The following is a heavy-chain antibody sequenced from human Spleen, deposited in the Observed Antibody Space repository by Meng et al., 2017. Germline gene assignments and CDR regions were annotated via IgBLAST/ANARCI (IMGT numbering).Heavy chain of an antibody. V-gene: IGHV4-31*03. J-gene: IGHJ5*02. CDR2: IHYSGST. D-gene: IGHD3-22*01. Sequence: QLQLQESGPGLVKPSQTLSLTCTVSVGSISSGTYYWGWIRQLPGKGLEWIAYIHYSGSTYYSPSLKSRVTISVDTSKNQLSLKLSSMTAADTAVYYCARYVFDSSSLYSNWFDPWGQGTLVTVYS. CDR1: VGSISSGTYY. CDR3: ARYVFDSSSLYSNWFDP.